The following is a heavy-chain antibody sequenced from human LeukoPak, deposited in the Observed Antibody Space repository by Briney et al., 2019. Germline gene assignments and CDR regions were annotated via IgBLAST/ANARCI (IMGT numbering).Heavy chain of an antibody. J-gene: IGHJ6*02. V-gene: IGHV4-39*07. Sequence: SETLSLTCTVSGGSISSSSYYWGWIRQPPGKGLEWIGSIYYSGSTYYNPSLKSRVTISVDTSKNQFSLKLSSVTAADTAVYYCARDRIQQLVSYYYYGMDVWGQGTTVTVSS. CDR3: ARDRIQQLVSYYYYGMDV. CDR2: IYYSGST. CDR1: GGSISSSSYY. D-gene: IGHD6-13*01.